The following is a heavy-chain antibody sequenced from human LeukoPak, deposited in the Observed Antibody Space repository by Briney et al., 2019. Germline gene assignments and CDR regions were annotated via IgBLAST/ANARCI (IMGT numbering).Heavy chain of an antibody. CDR1: GVSVTSYY. CDR2: MYISGST. D-gene: IGHD1-26*01. V-gene: IGHV4-4*07. J-gene: IGHJ4*02. Sequence: PSETLSLTCTVSGVSVTSYYWAWIRQPAGKGLEWIGRMYISGSTNYNPSLKSRVTISIDKTKNEFSLRLRSVTAADTAVYYCARDYLVGAPLDSWGQGTLVTVSP. CDR3: ARDYLVGAPLDS.